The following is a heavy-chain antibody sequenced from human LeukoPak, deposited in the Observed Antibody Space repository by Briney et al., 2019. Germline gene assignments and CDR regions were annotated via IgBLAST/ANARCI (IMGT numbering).Heavy chain of an antibody. CDR3: ARWTRRYYYDSSGYYPFDY. Sequence: GGSLRLSCAASGFTFDDYGMSWVRQAPGKGLEWVSGINWNGGSTGYADSVKGRFTISRDNAKNSLYLQMNSLRAEDTALYYCARWTRRYYYDSSGYYPFDYWGQGTLVTVSS. D-gene: IGHD3-22*01. CDR2: INWNGGST. J-gene: IGHJ4*02. CDR1: GFTFDDYG. V-gene: IGHV3-20*04.